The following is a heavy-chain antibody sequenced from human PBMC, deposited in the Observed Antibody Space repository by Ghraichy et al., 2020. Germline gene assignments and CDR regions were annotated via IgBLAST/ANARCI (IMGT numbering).Heavy chain of an antibody. CDR2: ISGSGGST. CDR3: AKIEADFYYYGLDV. V-gene: IGHV3-23*01. Sequence: GGPLRLSCAASGFTFSSYAMTWVRQAPGKGLEWVSAISGSGGSTNYADSVKGRFTISRDNSKNTLYLQMNSLRAEDTAVYYCAKIEADFYYYGLDVWGQGTTVTVSS. CDR1: GFTFSSYA. J-gene: IGHJ6*02.